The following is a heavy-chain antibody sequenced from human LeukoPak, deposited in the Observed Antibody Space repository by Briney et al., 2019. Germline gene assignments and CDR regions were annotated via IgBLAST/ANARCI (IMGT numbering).Heavy chain of an antibody. D-gene: IGHD1-26*01. Sequence: SETLSLTCAVYGGSFRGCYWIWIRQPPGKGLEWIGEINHSGSTNYNPSLKSRVTILVDTSKNQFALNLSSVTAADTAIYYCARLVVRATLGGYYYYYYYMDVWGKGTTVTVSS. CDR3: ARLVVRATLGGYYYYYYYMDV. CDR1: GGSFRGCY. V-gene: IGHV4-34*01. J-gene: IGHJ6*03. CDR2: INHSGST.